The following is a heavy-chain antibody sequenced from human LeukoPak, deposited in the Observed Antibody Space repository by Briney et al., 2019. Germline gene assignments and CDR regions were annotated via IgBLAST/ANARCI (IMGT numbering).Heavy chain of an antibody. Sequence: ASVKVSCKASGGTFSSYAISWVRQAPGQGLEWMGGVIPIFSTANYAQKFQGRVTITADESTSTAYMELSSLRSEDTAVYYCARGDSSSSRHWYYYYYMDVWGKGTTVTVSS. CDR1: GGTFSSYA. CDR3: ARGDSSSSRHWYYYYYMDV. D-gene: IGHD6-6*01. CDR2: VIPIFSTA. J-gene: IGHJ6*03. V-gene: IGHV1-69*13.